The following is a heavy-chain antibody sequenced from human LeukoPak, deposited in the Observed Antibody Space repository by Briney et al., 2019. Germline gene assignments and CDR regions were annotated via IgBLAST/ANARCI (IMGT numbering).Heavy chain of an antibody. CDR3: AKPVDRYSSSWPYFDY. V-gene: IGHV3-30*18. CDR1: GFTFSTYG. CDR2: VSYDGSNK. D-gene: IGHD6-13*01. J-gene: IGHJ4*02. Sequence: GGSLRLSCAASGFTFSTYGMHWVRQAPGKGLEWVAVVSYDGSNKYHADSVKGRFTISRDNSENTLYLQMNSLRAEDTAVYYCAKPVDRYSSSWPYFDYWGQGTLVTVSS.